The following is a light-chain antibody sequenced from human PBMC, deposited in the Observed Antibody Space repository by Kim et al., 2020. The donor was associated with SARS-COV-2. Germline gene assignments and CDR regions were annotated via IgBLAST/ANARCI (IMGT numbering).Light chain of an antibody. Sequence: LSVSQGESATHSSRGSQSVSNNLAWYQQKPGQAPRLLIYAASTRATGIPGRFSGSGSGTDFTLTISSPQSEDFAVYYCQQYNNWSSFGQGTKLEIK. CDR1: QSVSNN. J-gene: IGKJ2*01. CDR3: QQYNNWSS. CDR2: AAS. V-gene: IGKV3-15*01.